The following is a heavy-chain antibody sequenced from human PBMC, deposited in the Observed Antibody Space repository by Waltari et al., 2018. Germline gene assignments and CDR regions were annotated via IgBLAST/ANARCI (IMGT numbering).Heavy chain of an antibody. CDR2: VNWNSGSI. CDR3: ARDQSVRGAFDI. CDR1: GFTFDDYS. V-gene: IGHV3-9*01. D-gene: IGHD3-10*02. J-gene: IGHJ3*02. Sequence: EVQLVESGGGLVQPGRSLRLSCVASGFTFDDYSMHWVRQAPGKGLEWGAGVNWNSGSIGYGDSVKGRFTISRDNARNSLYLQMSGLTSEDTALYYCARDQSVRGAFDIWGLGTMVTVSS.